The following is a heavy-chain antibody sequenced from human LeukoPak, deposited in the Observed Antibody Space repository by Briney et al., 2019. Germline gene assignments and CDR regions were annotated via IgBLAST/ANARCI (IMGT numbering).Heavy chain of an antibody. J-gene: IGHJ4*02. CDR1: GFTFSSYG. V-gene: IGHV3-30*18. Sequence: GGSLRLSCAASGFTFSSYGMHWVRQAPGKGLEWVAVISYDGSNKYYADSVKGRFTISRDNSKNTLYLQMNSLRAEDTAVYYCAKKEVRQWPPLDYWGQGTLVTVSS. CDR2: ISYDGSNK. D-gene: IGHD6-19*01. CDR3: AKKEVRQWPPLDY.